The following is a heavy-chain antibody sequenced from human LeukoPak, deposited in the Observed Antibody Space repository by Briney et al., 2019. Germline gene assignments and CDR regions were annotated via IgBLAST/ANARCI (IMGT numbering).Heavy chain of an antibody. CDR2: IYHSGST. V-gene: IGHV4-38-2*02. CDR3: ARSSGYYYDSSGYYLPPDY. Sequence: SETLSLTCTVSGYSITSDYYWGCIRQPPGKGLECIGTIYHSGSTYYNPSLKSRVTISVDTSKNQFSLKLSSVTAADTAVYYCARSSGYYYDSSGYYLPPDYWGQGTLVTVSS. CDR1: GYSITSDYY. D-gene: IGHD3-22*01. J-gene: IGHJ4*02.